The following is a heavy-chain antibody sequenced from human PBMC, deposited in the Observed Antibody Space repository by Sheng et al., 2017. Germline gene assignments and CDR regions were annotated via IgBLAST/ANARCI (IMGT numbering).Heavy chain of an antibody. CDR1: GGTFSSYA. D-gene: IGHD2-8*02. CDR2: IIPIFGTA. Sequence: QVQLVQSGAEVKKPGSSVKVSCKASGGTFSSYAISWVRQAPGQGLEWMGGIIPIFGTANYAQKFQGRVTITTDESTSTAYMELSSLRSEDTAVYYCARDSYCTGGVCYHGSFDYWGQGTLVTVSS. CDR3: ARDSYCTGGVCYHGSFDY. V-gene: IGHV1-69*05. J-gene: IGHJ4*02.